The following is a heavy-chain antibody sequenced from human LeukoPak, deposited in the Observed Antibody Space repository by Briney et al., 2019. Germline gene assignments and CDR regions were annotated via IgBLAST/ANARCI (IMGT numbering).Heavy chain of an antibody. CDR2: INPNSGGT. J-gene: IGHJ4*02. D-gene: IGHD3-10*01. CDR3: AREDFRYYYGSGSYDH. CDR1: GYTFTGYY. V-gene: IGHV1-2*04. Sequence: GASVKVSCKASGYTFTGYYMHWVRQAPGQGLEWMGWINPNSGGTNYAQKFQGWVTMTRDTSISTAYMELSRLRSDDTAVYYCAREDFRYYYGSGSYDHWGQGTLVTVSS.